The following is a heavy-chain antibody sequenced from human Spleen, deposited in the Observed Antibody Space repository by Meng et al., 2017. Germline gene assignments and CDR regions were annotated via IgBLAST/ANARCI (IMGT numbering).Heavy chain of an antibody. CDR1: GFTFSDYY. CDR3: ARDLWVAGYSGRYLDL. CDR2: ISSSGSTI. Sequence: GESLKISCAASGFTFSDYYMSWIRQAPGKGLEWVSYISSSGSTIYYADSVKGRFTISRDNAKNSLYLQMNSLRAEDTGVYYCARDLWVAGYSGRYLDLWGQGTLVTVSS. V-gene: IGHV3-11*04. J-gene: IGHJ4*02. D-gene: IGHD5-12*01.